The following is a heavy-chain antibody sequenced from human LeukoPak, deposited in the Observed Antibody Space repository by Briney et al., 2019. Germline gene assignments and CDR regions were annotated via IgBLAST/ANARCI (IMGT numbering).Heavy chain of an antibody. CDR3: ARAPTAQYCSGGSCYYEDY. D-gene: IGHD2-15*01. J-gene: IGHJ4*02. Sequence: ASVKVSCKASGYTFTSYGISWVRQAPGQGLEWMGWISAYNGNTNYAQKLQGRATMTTDTSTSTAYMELRSLRSDDTAVYYCARAPTAQYCSGGSCYYEDYWGQGTLVTVSS. CDR1: GYTFTSYG. CDR2: ISAYNGNT. V-gene: IGHV1-18*01.